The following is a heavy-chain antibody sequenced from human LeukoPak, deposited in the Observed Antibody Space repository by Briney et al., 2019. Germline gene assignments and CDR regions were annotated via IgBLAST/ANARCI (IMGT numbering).Heavy chain of an antibody. V-gene: IGHV4-38-2*02. CDR2: VYHSGST. Sequence: PSETLSLTCTVSGYSISSGYYWAWIRQPPGKGLEWIGSVYHSGSTYYNPSLKSRVTISVDTSKNQFSLKLSSVTAADAAVYYCAVTMVRGVTTFPFDYWGQGTLVTVSS. J-gene: IGHJ4*02. D-gene: IGHD3-10*01. CDR1: GYSISSGYY. CDR3: AVTMVRGVTTFPFDY.